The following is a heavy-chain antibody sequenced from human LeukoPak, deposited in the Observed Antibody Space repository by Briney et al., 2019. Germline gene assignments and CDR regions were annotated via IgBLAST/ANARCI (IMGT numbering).Heavy chain of an antibody. J-gene: IGHJ3*02. Sequence: GGSLRLSCAASGFTFSSYAMHWVRQAPGKGLEWVAVISYDGSNKYYADSVKGRFTISRDNSKNTLYLQMNSLRAEDTAVYYCAKDQGIFGVVIPLDAFDIWGQGTMVTVSS. CDR2: ISYDGSNK. CDR3: AKDQGIFGVVIPLDAFDI. V-gene: IGHV3-30-3*01. D-gene: IGHD3-3*01. CDR1: GFTFSSYA.